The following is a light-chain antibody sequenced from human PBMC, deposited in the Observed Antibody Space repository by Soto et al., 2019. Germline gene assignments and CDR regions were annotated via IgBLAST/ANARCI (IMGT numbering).Light chain of an antibody. CDR1: QSISRW. Sequence: IQMTQSPSTLSASVGDRVTITCRASQSISRWLAWYQQKPGRAPKVLIYDASTLQSGVPSRFSGSGSGTEFTLTISSLQPEDFATYYCQQLNSPWTFGQGTKVDIK. CDR2: DAS. CDR3: QQLNSPWT. J-gene: IGKJ1*01. V-gene: IGKV1-5*01.